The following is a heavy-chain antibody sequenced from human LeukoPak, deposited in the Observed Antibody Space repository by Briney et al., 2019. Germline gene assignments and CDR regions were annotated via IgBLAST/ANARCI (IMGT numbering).Heavy chain of an antibody. CDR2: IKKDGSKK. CDR1: GFTFSSYW. CDR3: ARVLGLRFLEWSLGAFDI. J-gene: IGHJ3*02. Sequence: GGSLRLSCAASGFTFSSYWMGWVRQAPGKGLEWVANIKKDGSKKYYVDSVKGRFTISRDNAKNSLYLQMNSLRAEDTAVYYCARVLGLRFLEWSLGAFDIWGQGTMVTVSS. V-gene: IGHV3-7*01. D-gene: IGHD3-3*01.